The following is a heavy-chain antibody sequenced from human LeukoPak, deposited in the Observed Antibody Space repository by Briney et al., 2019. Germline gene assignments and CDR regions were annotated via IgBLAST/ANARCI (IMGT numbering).Heavy chain of an antibody. CDR3: ARLIRTGDNWFDP. CDR1: GGSISSGGYY. V-gene: IGHV4-31*03. J-gene: IGHJ5*02. Sequence: SETLSLTCTVSGGSISSGGYYWSWIRQHPGKGLEWIGYIYYSGSTYYNPSLKSRVTISVDTSKNQFSLKLSSVTAADTAVYDCARLIRTGDNWFDPWGQGTLVTVSS. CDR2: IYYSGST. D-gene: IGHD3/OR15-3a*01.